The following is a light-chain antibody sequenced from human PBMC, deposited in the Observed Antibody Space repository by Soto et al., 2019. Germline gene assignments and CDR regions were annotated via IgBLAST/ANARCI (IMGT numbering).Light chain of an antibody. J-gene: IGKJ4*01. CDR3: QQRSNWPPRT. CDR1: QSVSSY. CDR2: DAS. Sequence: EIVLTQSPATLSLSPGERATLSCRASQSVSSYLAWYQQKPGQAPRLLIYDASNRATGIPARFSGSGSGTEVTLTISSREPEDFAVYYCQQRSNWPPRTFGGGTKVEIK. V-gene: IGKV3-11*01.